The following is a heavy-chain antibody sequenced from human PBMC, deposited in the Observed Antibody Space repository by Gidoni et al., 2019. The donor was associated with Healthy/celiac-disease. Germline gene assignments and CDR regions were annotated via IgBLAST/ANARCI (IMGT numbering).Heavy chain of an antibody. J-gene: IGHJ4*02. CDR3: AKGPLEWLFPKDY. D-gene: IGHD3-3*01. CDR2: IRGSGGST. V-gene: IGHV3-23*01. CDR1: GFTFSSYA. Sequence: EVQLLESGGGLVQPGGSLSLSCAASGFTFSSYAMGWVRQAPGKGLEWVSAIRGSGGSTYYADSVKGRFTISRDNSKNTLYLQRNSLRAEDTAVYYCAKGPLEWLFPKDYWGQGTLVTVSS.